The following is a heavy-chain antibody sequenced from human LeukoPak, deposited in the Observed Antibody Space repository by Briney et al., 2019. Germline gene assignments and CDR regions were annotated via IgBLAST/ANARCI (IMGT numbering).Heavy chain of an antibody. V-gene: IGHV3-21*01. CDR1: GFTFSSYS. CDR2: ISSSSSYI. CDR3: ARDGRMATTDTEQFDY. D-gene: IGHD5-24*01. Sequence: GGSLSLSCAASGFTFSSYSMNWVRQAPGKGLEWVSSISSSSSYIYYADSVKGRFTISRDNAKNSLYLQMNSLRAEDTAVYYCARDGRMATTDTEQFDYWGQGTLVTVSS. J-gene: IGHJ4*02.